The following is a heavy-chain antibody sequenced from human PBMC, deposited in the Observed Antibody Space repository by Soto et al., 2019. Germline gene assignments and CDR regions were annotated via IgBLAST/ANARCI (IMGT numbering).Heavy chain of an antibody. Sequence: PGGSLRLSCAASGFTFSGYSMNWVRQAPGKGLEWVSSISSSGSYMFYADSVKGRFTISRDNAKNSLYLQMNSLRAEDTGLYYCARDPDRNSYSNIFDYWGQGTLVTVSS. J-gene: IGHJ4*02. CDR3: ARDPDRNSYSNIFDY. D-gene: IGHD4-4*01. CDR1: GFTFSGYS. V-gene: IGHV3-21*01. CDR2: ISSSGSYM.